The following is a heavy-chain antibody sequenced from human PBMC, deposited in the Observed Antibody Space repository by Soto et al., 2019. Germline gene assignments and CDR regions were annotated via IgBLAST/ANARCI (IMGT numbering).Heavy chain of an antibody. CDR2: ISSDGSNK. J-gene: IGHJ4*02. CDR1: GFTFSDYN. V-gene: IGHV3-30*18. CDR3: AKDKGYTYGHAFDY. D-gene: IGHD5-18*01. Sequence: GGSLRLSCAASGFTFSDYNMHWVRQAPGKGLEWVALISSDGSNKYYADSVKGRFTISRDNSKNMLYLQMNRLRAEDTAVYYCAKDKGYTYGHAFDYWGQGTLGTVSS.